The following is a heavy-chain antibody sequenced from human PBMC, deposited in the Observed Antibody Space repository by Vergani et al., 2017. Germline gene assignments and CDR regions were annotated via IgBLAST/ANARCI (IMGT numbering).Heavy chain of an antibody. CDR1: GFTFSSYS. V-gene: IGHV3-21*01. CDR2: ISSSSSYI. Sequence: EVQLVESGGGLVKPGGSLRLSCAASGFTFSSYSMNWVCQAPGKGLEWVSSISSSSSYIYYADSVKGRFTISRDNAKNSLYLQMNSLRAEDTAVYYCAGDLFXYDSSGYYSGFFDYWGQGTLVTVSS. D-gene: IGHD3-22*01. CDR3: AGDLFXYDSSGYYSGFFDY. J-gene: IGHJ4*02.